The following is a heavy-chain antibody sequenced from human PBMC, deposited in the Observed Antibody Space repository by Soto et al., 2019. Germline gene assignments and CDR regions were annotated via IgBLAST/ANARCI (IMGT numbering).Heavy chain of an antibody. J-gene: IGHJ4*02. V-gene: IGHV4-31*03. CDR2: IYYSGST. CDR3: ARDAAPTTHFDY. D-gene: IGHD2-15*01. Sequence: SETLSLTCTVSGGSISRGGYYWSWIRQHPGKGLEWIGYIYYSGSTHYNPSLKSRFTISVDTSKNQFSLEVSSVTAADTAVYFRARDAAPTTHFDYRGKRSPVTVPS. CDR1: GGSISRGGYY.